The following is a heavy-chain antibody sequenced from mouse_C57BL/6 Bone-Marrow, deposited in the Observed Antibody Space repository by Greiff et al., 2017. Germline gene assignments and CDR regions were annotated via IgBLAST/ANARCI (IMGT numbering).Heavy chain of an antibody. V-gene: IGHV1-26*01. CDR2: INPNNGGT. CDR3: ARGVAGAWFAY. CDR1: GYTFTDYY. J-gene: IGHJ3*01. Sequence: EVQLQQSGPELVKPGASVKISCKASGYTFTDYYMNWVKQSHGKSFEWIGDINPNNGGTSYNQKFKGKATLTVDKSSSTAYMELRSLTSEDSAVYYCARGVAGAWFAYWGQGTLVTVSA. D-gene: IGHD1-1*02.